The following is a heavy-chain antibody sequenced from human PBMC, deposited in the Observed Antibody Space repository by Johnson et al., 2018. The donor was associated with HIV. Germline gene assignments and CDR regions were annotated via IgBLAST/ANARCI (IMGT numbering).Heavy chain of an antibody. CDR2: ISSSGRTI. V-gene: IGHV3-11*04. Sequence: QVQLVESGGDLVKPGGSLRLSCAASGFIFSDYYMTWIRQAPGKGLESISYISSSGRTIYYADSVKGRFTISRDNSKNTLYLQMNSLRAEDTAVYYCAAPWELDAFDIWGQGTVVTVPS. CDR1: GFIFSDYY. CDR3: AAPWELDAFDI. J-gene: IGHJ3*02. D-gene: IGHD1-26*01.